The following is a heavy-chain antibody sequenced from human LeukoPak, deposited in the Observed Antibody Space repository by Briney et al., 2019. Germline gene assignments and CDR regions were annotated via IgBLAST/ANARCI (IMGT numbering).Heavy chain of an antibody. CDR2: ISYDGSNK. D-gene: IGHD4-17*01. J-gene: IGHJ4*02. V-gene: IGHV3-30*03. CDR1: GFTFSNYV. CDR3: AREGDYGSPTY. Sequence: GGSLRLSCAASGFTFSNYVMHWVRQAPGRGLEWVAVISYDGSNKYYADSVKGRFTVSRDNSKNTLYLQMNSLRAEDTAVYYCAREGDYGSPTYWGQGTLVTVSS.